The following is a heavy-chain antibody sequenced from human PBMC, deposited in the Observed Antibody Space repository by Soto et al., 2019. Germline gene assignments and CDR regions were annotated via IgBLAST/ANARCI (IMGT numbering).Heavy chain of an antibody. CDR2: IWYDGTNK. V-gene: IGHV3-33*01. Sequence: QVQLVESGGGVVQPGRSLRLSCVASGFTFSNYAMYWVRQAPGKGLEWVAVIWYDGTNKNYADSVKGRFTISRDNSENTLYLQMNSLRVEDTAVYYCSRGRGTAVATPYSWGQGVQVTVSS. D-gene: IGHD4-17*01. J-gene: IGHJ4*02. CDR3: SRGRGTAVATPYS. CDR1: GFTFSNYA.